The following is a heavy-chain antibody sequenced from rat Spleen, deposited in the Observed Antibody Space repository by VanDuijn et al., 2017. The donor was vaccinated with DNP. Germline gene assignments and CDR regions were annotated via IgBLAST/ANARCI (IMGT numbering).Heavy chain of an antibody. D-gene: IGHD1-4*01. V-gene: IGHV2-34*01. CDR3: ARFQSTGLTWFAY. J-gene: IGHJ3*01. Sequence: QVQLKESGPGLVQPSETLSLTCTVSGFSLTSYAVNWVRQPPGKGLEWMGRMRDDGDTSYNSALKSRLSISRDTSKNQVFLKMNSLQTEDTGTYFCARFQSTGLTWFAYWGQGTLVTVSS. CDR2: MRDDGDT. CDR1: GFSLTSYA.